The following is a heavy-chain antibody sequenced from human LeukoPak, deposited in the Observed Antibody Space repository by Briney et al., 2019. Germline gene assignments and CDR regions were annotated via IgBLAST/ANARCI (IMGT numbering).Heavy chain of an antibody. J-gene: IGHJ4*02. V-gene: IGHV5-51*01. Sequence: GESLKISCWVSGYTLTDYWIGWVRQVPGKGLEWMGIIYPADSDTTYSPSFQGQVTISADKSFSMAYLQWNSLKASDTAMYFCARGRAPAPGQYYFDFWGQGTLVTVSS. CDR1: GYTLTDYW. CDR2: IYPADSDT. CDR3: ARGRAPAPGQYYFDF.